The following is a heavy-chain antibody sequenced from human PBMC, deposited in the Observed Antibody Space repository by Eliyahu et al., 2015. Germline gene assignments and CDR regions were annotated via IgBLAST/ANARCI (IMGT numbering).Heavy chain of an antibody. CDR1: GFTVSDNY. CDR3: VKDIASGGYYGPRGY. V-gene: IGHV3-53*02. CDR2: IYAGGTT. J-gene: IGHJ4*02. Sequence: EVQVVETGGGLIQPGGSLRLSCAASGFTVSDNYMNWVRQAPGKGLEWVSVIYAGGTTLYADSVKGRFTISRDNSKNTVYLEMSSLRAEDTAIYYCVKDIASGGYYGPRGYWGQGTRVTVSS. D-gene: IGHD3-22*01.